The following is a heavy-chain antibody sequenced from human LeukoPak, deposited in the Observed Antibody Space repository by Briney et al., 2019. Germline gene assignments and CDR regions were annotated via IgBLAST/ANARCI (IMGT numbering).Heavy chain of an antibody. V-gene: IGHV3-74*01. J-gene: IGHJ4*02. CDR2: VNNDGSTT. CDR3: LAAAVTIG. Sequence: PGGSLRLSCAASGFTFSSYWMHWVRHAPGKGLVWVSRVNNDGSTTNYADSVKGRFTISRDNTKNTLYLQMNSLRAEDTAVYFCLAAAVTIGWGQGTLVTVSS. D-gene: IGHD6-13*01. CDR1: GFTFSSYW.